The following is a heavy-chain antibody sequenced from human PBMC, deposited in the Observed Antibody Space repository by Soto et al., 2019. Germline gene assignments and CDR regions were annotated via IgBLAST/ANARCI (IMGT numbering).Heavy chain of an antibody. Sequence: QITLRESGPTLVQPTQTLTLTCAVAGSSLSTSGVGVGWIRQPPGKALEWLALIYWDDDKRYSPSLTNRLTITNDTSKNQMALTRTNMDSVDTATYYGAHIRVVTYYGPGWCDPWGQETLVTVSS. D-gene: IGHD3-10*01. CDR1: GSSLSTSGVG. CDR2: IYWDDDK. V-gene: IGHV2-5*02. J-gene: IGHJ5*02. CDR3: AHIRVVTYYGPGWCDP.